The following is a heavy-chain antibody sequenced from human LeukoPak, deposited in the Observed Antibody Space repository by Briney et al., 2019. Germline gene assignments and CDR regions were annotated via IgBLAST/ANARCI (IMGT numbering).Heavy chain of an antibody. V-gene: IGHV4-59*01. CDR3: ARGVVAAAGRTFDF. Sequence: KTSETLSLTCTVSGDSFSYFYWSWIRQPPGKGLEWIGYIYNSGSINYNPSLKSRVTISLDTSKNQFSLRLSSVTAADTAVYYCARGVVAAAGRTFDFWGQGTLVTVSS. J-gene: IGHJ4*02. CDR2: IYNSGSI. CDR1: GDSFSYFY. D-gene: IGHD6-13*01.